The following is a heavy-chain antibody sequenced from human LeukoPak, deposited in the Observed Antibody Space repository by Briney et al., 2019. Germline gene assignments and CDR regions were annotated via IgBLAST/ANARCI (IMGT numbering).Heavy chain of an antibody. Sequence: ASVKVSCKASGYTFTSYGISWVRQAPGQGLEWMGWISAYNGNTNYAQKLQGRVTMTTVTSTSTAYMELRSLRSDDTAVYYCARDPYSSSVNWFDPWGQGTLVTVSS. CDR3: ARDPYSSSVNWFDP. J-gene: IGHJ5*02. V-gene: IGHV1-18*01. D-gene: IGHD6-6*01. CDR1: GYTFTSYG. CDR2: ISAYNGNT.